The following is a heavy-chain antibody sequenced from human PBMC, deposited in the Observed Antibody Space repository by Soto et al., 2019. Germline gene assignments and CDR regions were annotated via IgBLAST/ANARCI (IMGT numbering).Heavy chain of an antibody. J-gene: IGHJ6*04. V-gene: IGHV4-59*01. CDR2: IYYSGST. CDR3: ARHVAARHWCNPYYYGMDV. D-gene: IGHD6-6*01. Sequence: SETLSLTCTVSGGSISSYYWSWIRQPPGKGLEWIGYIYYSGSTNYNPSLKSRVTISVDTSKNQFSLKLSSVTAADTAVYYCARHVAARHWCNPYYYGMDVWGKGTTVTVSS. CDR1: GGSISSYY.